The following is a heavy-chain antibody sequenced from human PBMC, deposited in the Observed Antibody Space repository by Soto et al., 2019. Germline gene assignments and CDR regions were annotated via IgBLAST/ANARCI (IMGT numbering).Heavy chain of an antibody. CDR1: EFTFSNYG. V-gene: IGHV3-33*01. J-gene: IGHJ6*02. CDR2: ILNDGSNR. CDR3: ARDDEYSGNGMDV. Sequence: ESGGGVVQPGRSLRLSCAASEFTFSNYGMHWVRQAPGKGLEWVAVILNDGSNRYHADSVKDRFTISRDNSKNTPYLQMNSLRAEDTAVYYCARDDEYSGNGMDVWGQGTTVTVS. D-gene: IGHD3-10*01.